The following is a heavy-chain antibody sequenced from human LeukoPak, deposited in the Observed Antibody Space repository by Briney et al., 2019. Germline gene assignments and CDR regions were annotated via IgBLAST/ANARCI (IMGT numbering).Heavy chain of an antibody. D-gene: IGHD3-16*01. J-gene: IGHJ5*02. CDR3: ARHYGP. Sequence: SETLSLTCAVYGGSFSGYYWSWIRQPPGRGLEWIGEINHSGSTYYNPSLKSRVTISVDTSKNQFSLKLNSVTAADTAVYYCARHYGPWGQGTLVTVSS. CDR2: INHSGST. CDR1: GGSFSGYY. V-gene: IGHV4-34*01.